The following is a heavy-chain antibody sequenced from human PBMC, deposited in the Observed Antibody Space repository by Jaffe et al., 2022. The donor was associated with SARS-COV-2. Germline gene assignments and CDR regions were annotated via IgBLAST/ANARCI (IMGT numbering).Heavy chain of an antibody. J-gene: IGHJ6*02. CDR3: ARGTPPVVTAFSGMDV. Sequence: EVQLVESGGGLVKPGGSLRLSCAASGFTFSSYSMNWVRQAPGKGLEWVSSISSSSSYIYYADSVKGRFTISRDNAKNSLYLQMNSLRAEDTAVYYCARGTPPVVTAFSGMDVWGQGTTVTVSS. CDR2: ISSSSSYI. V-gene: IGHV3-21*01. D-gene: IGHD2-21*02. CDR1: GFTFSSYS.